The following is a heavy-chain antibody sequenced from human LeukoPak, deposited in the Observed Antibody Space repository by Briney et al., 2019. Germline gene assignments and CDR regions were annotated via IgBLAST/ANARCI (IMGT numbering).Heavy chain of an antibody. Sequence: PGRSLRLSCAASGFTFSSYAMHWVRQAPGKGLEWVAVISYDGSNKYYADSVKGRFTISRDNSKNTLYLQMNSLRAEDTAVYYCARAGSVGSVDYWGQGTLVTVPS. J-gene: IGHJ4*02. CDR3: ARAGSVGSVDY. D-gene: IGHD1-26*01. V-gene: IGHV3-30-3*01. CDR1: GFTFSSYA. CDR2: ISYDGSNK.